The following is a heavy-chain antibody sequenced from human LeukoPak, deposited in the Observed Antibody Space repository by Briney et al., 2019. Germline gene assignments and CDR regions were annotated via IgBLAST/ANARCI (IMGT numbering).Heavy chain of an antibody. CDR2: INHSGST. CDR1: GGSFSGYY. J-gene: IGHJ4*02. D-gene: IGHD3-22*01. CDR3: ARHVVTMILQPPDY. V-gene: IGHV4-34*01. Sequence: KPSETLSLTCAVYGGSFSGYYWSWIRQPPGKGLEWIGEINHSGSTNYNPSLKSRVTISVDTSKNQFSLKLSSVTAADTAVYYCARHVVTMILQPPDYWGQGTLVTVSS.